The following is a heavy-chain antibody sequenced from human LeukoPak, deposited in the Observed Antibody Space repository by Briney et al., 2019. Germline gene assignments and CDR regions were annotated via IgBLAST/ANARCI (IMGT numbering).Heavy chain of an antibody. Sequence: GGSLRLSCAASGFTFSSYWMHWVRQAPGKGLVWVSRINSDGSSTSYADSVKGRFTISRDNAKNALYLQMNSLRAEDTAVYYCARRTVVGTLDYWGQGTLVTVSS. CDR2: INSDGSST. J-gene: IGHJ4*02. CDR1: GFTFSSYW. D-gene: IGHD6-13*01. V-gene: IGHV3-74*01. CDR3: ARRTVVGTLDY.